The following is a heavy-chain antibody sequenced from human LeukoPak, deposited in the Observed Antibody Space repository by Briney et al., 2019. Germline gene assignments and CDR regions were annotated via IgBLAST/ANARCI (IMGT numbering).Heavy chain of an antibody. D-gene: IGHD2-2*01. CDR2: INHSGST. Sequence: SETLSLTCTVSGGSISSTTYYWGWIRQPPGKGLEWIGEINHSGSTNYNPSLKSRVTISVDTSRNQFSLKLSSVTAADTAVYYCARGRWNIVVVPADGMDVWGQGTTVTVSS. V-gene: IGHV4-39*07. CDR3: ARGRWNIVVVPADGMDV. CDR1: GGSISSTTYY. J-gene: IGHJ6*02.